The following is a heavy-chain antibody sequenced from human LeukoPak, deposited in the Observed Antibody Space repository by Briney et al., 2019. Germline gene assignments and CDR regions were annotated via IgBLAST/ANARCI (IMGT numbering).Heavy chain of an antibody. CDR2: IIPIFGTA. D-gene: IGHD6-19*01. Sequence: ASVKVSCKASGGTFSSYAISWVRQAPGQGLEWMGGIIPIFGTANYAQKLQGRVTMTTDTSTSTAYMELRSLRSDDTAVYYCARAGYSSGNDYWGQGTLVTVSS. J-gene: IGHJ4*02. CDR1: GGTFSSYA. V-gene: IGHV1-69*05. CDR3: ARAGYSSGNDY.